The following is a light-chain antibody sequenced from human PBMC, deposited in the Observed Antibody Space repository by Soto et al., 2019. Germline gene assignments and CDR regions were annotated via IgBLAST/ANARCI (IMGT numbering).Light chain of an antibody. CDR1: QTVRNNY. J-gene: IGKJ4*01. Sequence: EIVMTHSPAXLSXXXXEXXXLXRRXSQTVRNNYLAWYQQKPGQAPRLLIYDASSRATGIPDRFSGGGSGTDFTLTISRLEPEDFAVYYCQQFSSYPLTFGGGTKVDI. V-gene: IGKV3-20*01. CDR3: QQFSSYPLT. CDR2: DAS.